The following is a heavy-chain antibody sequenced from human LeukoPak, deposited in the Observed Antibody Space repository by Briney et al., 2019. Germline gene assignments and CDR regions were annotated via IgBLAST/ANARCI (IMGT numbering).Heavy chain of an antibody. V-gene: IGHV4-59*01. CDR1: GGSISSYY. Sequence: PSETLSLTCTVSGGSISSYYWSWIRQPPGKGLEWIGYIYYSGSTNYNPSLKSRVTISVDTSKNQFSLKLSSVTAADTAVYYCARAPGSGDSWWGRGTLVTVSS. J-gene: IGHJ4*02. CDR2: IYYSGST. CDR3: ARAPGSGDSW. D-gene: IGHD3-10*01.